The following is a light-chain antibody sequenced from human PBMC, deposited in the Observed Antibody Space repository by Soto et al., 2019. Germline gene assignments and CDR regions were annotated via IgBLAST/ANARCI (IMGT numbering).Light chain of an antibody. CDR1: SSDVSGFDY. J-gene: IGLJ1*01. V-gene: IGLV2-8*01. Sequence: QSALTQPPSASGSPGQSVTVSCTGTSSDVSGFDYVSWYQQHPGKVPKLLIYQVNRRPSGVPDRFSGSKSGNTASLTVSGLQAEDEADYYCSSYGGSNTFVFGTGTKVTVL. CDR2: QVN. CDR3: SSYGGSNTFV.